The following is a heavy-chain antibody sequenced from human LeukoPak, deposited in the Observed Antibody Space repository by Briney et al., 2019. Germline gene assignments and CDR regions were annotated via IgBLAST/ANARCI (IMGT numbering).Heavy chain of an antibody. J-gene: IGHJ4*02. Sequence: GGSLRLSCAASGFTFSSYWMTWVRQAPGKGLEWVASLNEDGSEKYYVDSVKGRFTISRDNAQKSLYLEMKSLSAKDTAVYYCARAVTSTEGYWGQGTLVTVSS. CDR3: ARAVTSTEGY. CDR2: LNEDGSEK. CDR1: GFTFSSYW. V-gene: IGHV3-7*03.